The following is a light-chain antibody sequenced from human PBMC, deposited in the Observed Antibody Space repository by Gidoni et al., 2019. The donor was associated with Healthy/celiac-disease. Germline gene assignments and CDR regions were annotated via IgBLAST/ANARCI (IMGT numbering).Light chain of an antibody. V-gene: IGLV1-40*01. CDR1: SSNIGAGYD. Sequence: QSVLTQPPSVSGAPGQRVTRSCTGSSSNIGAGYDVHWYQQLPGTAPKLLIYGNSNRPSGFPDRFSGSNSGTSASLAITGLQAEDEADYYCQSYDSSLSGHVVFGGGTKLTVL. CDR3: QSYDSSLSGHVV. CDR2: GNS. J-gene: IGLJ2*01.